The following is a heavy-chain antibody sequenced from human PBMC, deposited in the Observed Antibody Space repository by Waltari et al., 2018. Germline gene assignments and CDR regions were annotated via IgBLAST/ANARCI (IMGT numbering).Heavy chain of an antibody. V-gene: IGHV5-10-1*01. J-gene: IGHJ4*02. Sequence: LRISCKGSGYSFTSYWISWVRQMPGKGLEWMGRIDPSDSYTNYSPSFQGHVTISADKSISTAYLQWSSLKASDTAMYYCARRTSSSWYDVGYWGQGTLVTVSS. CDR3: ARRTSSSWYDVGY. CDR1: GYSFTSYW. CDR2: IDPSDSYT. D-gene: IGHD6-13*01.